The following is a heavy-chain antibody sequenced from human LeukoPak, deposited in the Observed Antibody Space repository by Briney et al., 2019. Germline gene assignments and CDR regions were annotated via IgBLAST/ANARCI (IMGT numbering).Heavy chain of an antibody. J-gene: IGHJ5*02. CDR2: TIPILGIA. CDR1: GGTFSSYA. D-gene: IGHD3-22*01. Sequence: GASVKVSCKASGGTFSSYAISWVRQAPGQGLEWMGRTIPILGIANYAQKFQGRVTITADKSTSTAYMELSSLRSEDTAVYYCASQDDRRWFDPWGQGTLVTVSS. CDR3: ASQDDRRWFDP. V-gene: IGHV1-69*04.